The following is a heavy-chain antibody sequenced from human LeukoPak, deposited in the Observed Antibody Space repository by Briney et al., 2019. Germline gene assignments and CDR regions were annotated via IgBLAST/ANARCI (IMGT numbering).Heavy chain of an antibody. D-gene: IGHD1-14*01. CDR2: ISTSNGDT. J-gene: IGHJ5*02. Sequence: ASVKVSCRASGYTFTNSDITWVRQAPGQGLEWMGRISTSNGDTNYAAKLQGRVTMTTDTSTSTVYMELGSLTFDDTAVYFCARDPYHRLGPPLDLWGQGTLDTVSS. CDR1: GYTFTNSD. V-gene: IGHV1-18*01. CDR3: ARDPYHRLGPPLDL.